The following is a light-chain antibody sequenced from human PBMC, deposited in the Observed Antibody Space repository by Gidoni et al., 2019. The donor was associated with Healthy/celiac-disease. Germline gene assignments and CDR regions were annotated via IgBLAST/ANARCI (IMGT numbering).Light chain of an antibody. CDR3: QQYNNWPPWT. CDR1: QSVSSN. J-gene: IGKJ1*01. CDR2: GAS. V-gene: IGKV3-15*01. Sequence: VMTQSPATLSVSPGERATLSCRASQSVSSNLAWYQQKPGQAPRLLIYGASTRATGIPARFSGSGSGTEFTLTISSLQSEDFAVYYCQQYNNWPPWTFGQGTKVEIK.